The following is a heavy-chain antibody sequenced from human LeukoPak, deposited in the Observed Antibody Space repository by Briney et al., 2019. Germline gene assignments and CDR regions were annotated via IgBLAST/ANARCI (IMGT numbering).Heavy chain of an antibody. V-gene: IGHV4-61*02. CDR2: IYTSGST. D-gene: IGHD3-3*01. CDR1: GGSISSGSYY. Sequence: PSETLSLTCTVSGGSISSGSYYWSWIRQPAGKGLEWIGRIYTSGSTNYNPSLKSRVTISVDTSKNQFSLKLSSVTAADTAVYYCARGPHLNDFWSGSCNWFDPWGQGTLVTVSP. CDR3: ARGPHLNDFWSGSCNWFDP. J-gene: IGHJ5*02.